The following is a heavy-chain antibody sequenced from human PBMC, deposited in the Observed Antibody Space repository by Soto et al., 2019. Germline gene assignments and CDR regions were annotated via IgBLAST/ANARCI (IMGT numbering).Heavy chain of an antibody. Sequence: QVQLVESGGGLVKPGGSLRLSCAASGFTFSDFYMNWIRQAPGKGLEWLSYISGNGRTMYYADSVKGRFTISRDNTKKSLLLEMSSPRADDSAMDYWARDGRGPSALDLWGQGTLVTVSS. CDR3: ARDGRGPSALDL. CDR1: GFTFSDFY. CDR2: ISGNGRTM. V-gene: IGHV3-11*01. J-gene: IGHJ5*02. D-gene: IGHD1-26*01.